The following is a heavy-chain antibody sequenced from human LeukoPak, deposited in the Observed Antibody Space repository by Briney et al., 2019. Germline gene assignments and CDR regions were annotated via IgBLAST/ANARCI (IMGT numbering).Heavy chain of an antibody. CDR2: ISSSSYI. J-gene: IGHJ3*01. V-gene: IGHV3-69-1*01. D-gene: IGHD2/OR15-2a*01. Sequence: GGSLRLSCAASGFTFSNAWMSWVRQAPGKGLEWVSYISSSSYIYYADSMKGRFTISRDNAKNSLYLQMNSLRAEDTAVYYCARDLLSAFDVWGQGTMVTVSS. CDR1: GFTFSNAW. CDR3: ARDLLSAFDV.